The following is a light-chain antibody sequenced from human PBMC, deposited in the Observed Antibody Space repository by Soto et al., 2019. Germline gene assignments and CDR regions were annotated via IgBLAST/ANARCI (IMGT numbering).Light chain of an antibody. CDR1: QSVSSN. J-gene: IGKJ1*01. Sequence: EIVMSQSPSTLSVSQGERATLSCRASQSVSSNLAWYQQKPGQAPRLLIYGASTRATGIPARFSGSGSGTEFTLTISSLQSEDFAVYYCQQYNNWPPATFGQGTMVDVK. V-gene: IGKV3-15*01. CDR3: QQYNNWPPAT. CDR2: GAS.